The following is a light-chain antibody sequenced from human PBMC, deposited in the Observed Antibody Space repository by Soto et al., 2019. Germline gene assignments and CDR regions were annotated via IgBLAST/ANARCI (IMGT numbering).Light chain of an antibody. J-gene: IGKJ1*01. Sequence: ESVLTQSPGTLSLSPGERATLSCRASQSVSSSYLAWYQQKPGQAPRLLIYGASSRATGIPDRFSGSGSGTDSTLTISRLEPEDFAVYYCQQYGSSPRTFGQGTKWIS. CDR3: QQYGSSPRT. CDR1: QSVSSSY. CDR2: GAS. V-gene: IGKV3-20*01.